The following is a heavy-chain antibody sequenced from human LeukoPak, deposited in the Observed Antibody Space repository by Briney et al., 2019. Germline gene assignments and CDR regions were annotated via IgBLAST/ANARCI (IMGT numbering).Heavy chain of an antibody. J-gene: IGHJ4*02. CDR1: GFTFDDYA. CDR3: AKVQYYYDSSGSGYCDY. V-gene: IGHV3-9*01. Sequence: GGSLRLSCAASGFTFDDYAMHWVRQAPGKGLEWVSGTSWNSCSIGYADSVKGRFTISRDNAKNSLYLQMNSLRAEDTALYYCAKVQYYYDSSGSGYCDYWGQGTLVTVSS. CDR2: TSWNSCSI. D-gene: IGHD3-22*01.